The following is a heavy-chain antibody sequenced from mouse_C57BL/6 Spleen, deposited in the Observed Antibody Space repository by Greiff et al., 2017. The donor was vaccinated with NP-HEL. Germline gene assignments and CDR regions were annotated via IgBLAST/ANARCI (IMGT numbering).Heavy chain of an antibody. D-gene: IGHD3-1*01. V-gene: IGHV1-80*01. Sequence: LQQSGASVKISCKASGYAFSSYWMNWVKQRPGKGLEWIGQIYPGVGDTNYNGKFKGKATLSADKSSSTAYMQLSSLTSEDSAVYFCARSGFDYWGQGTTLTVSS. CDR3: ARSGFDY. J-gene: IGHJ2*01. CDR2: IYPGVGDT. CDR1: GYAFSSYW.